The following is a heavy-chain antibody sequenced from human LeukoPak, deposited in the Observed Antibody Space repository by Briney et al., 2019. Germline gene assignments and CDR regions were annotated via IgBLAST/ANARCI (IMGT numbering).Heavy chain of an antibody. CDR2: IWYDGSNK. J-gene: IGHJ4*02. CDR1: GFTFSSYG. V-gene: IGHV3-30*02. Sequence: PGGSLRLSCAASGFTFSSYGMHWVRQAPGKGLEWVAVIWYDGSNKYYADSVKGRFTISGDNSKNTLYLQMNSLRAEDTAVYYCAKDEVPAASFDYWGQGTLVTVSS. D-gene: IGHD2-2*01. CDR3: AKDEVPAASFDY.